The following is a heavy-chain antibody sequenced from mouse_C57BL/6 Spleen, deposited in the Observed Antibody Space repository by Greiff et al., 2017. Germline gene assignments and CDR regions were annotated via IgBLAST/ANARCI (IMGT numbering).Heavy chain of an antibody. Sequence: VQLQQSGPELVKPGASVKISCKASGYTFTDYYMNWVKQSHGKSLEWIGDINPNNGGTIYNQKFKGKATLTVDKSSSTAYMELRSLTSEDTAVYYCARGFLDYWGQGTTLTVSS. CDR3: ARGFLDY. J-gene: IGHJ2*01. CDR2: INPNNGGT. CDR1: GYTFTDYY. V-gene: IGHV1-26*01.